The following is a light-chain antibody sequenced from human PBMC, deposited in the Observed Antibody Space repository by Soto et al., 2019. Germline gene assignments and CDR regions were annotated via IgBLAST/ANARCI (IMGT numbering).Light chain of an antibody. V-gene: IGKV3-11*01. CDR1: QSVSSH. CDR3: VQRTTWPWT. Sequence: EIVLTQSPGTLSLSPGERATLSCRASQSVSSHLAWYQQKPGRAPRLLIYDASNRATGIPARFSGSGSGTDFTLTISSLEPEDFAVYHCVQRTTWPWTCGRGSKVEIK. CDR2: DAS. J-gene: IGKJ1*01.